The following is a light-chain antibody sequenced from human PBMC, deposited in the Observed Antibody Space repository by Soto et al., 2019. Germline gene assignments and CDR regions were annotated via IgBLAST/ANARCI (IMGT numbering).Light chain of an antibody. V-gene: IGKV3-15*01. CDR2: DAS. CDR1: QNVSTN. CDR3: LQYNHWPRT. Sequence: EIVMTQSPVTLSVSPGERATLSCRASQNVSTNLAWYQQTPGQAPRLLIYDASTRATGMPARFSGSGSGTDFTLTISSLQSEDFETYYCLQYNHWPRTFGQGTKVEIK. J-gene: IGKJ1*01.